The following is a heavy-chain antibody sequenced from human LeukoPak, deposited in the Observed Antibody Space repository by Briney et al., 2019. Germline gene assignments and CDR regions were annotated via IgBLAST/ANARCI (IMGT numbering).Heavy chain of an antibody. CDR3: ARGPTYSSGYRFDY. J-gene: IGHJ4*02. V-gene: IGHV7-4-1*02. D-gene: IGHD3-22*01. Sequence: GASVKVSCKASGYTFTNYAMNWVRQTPGQGLEWMGWINTNTGNPTYAQGFTGRFVFSLDTSVSTAYLQISSLKAEDTALYYCARGPTYSSGYRFDYWGQGTLVTVSS. CDR2: INTNTGNP. CDR1: GYTFTNYA.